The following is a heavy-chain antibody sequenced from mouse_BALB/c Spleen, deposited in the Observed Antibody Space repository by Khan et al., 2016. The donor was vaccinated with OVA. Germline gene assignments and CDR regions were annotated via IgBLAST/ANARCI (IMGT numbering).Heavy chain of an antibody. V-gene: IGHV3-2*02. Sequence: EAQLVESGPGLVKPSQSLSLTCTVTGYSITSEFAWNWIRQFPGNKLEWMGYISYSGNTRYNPSLKSLISITRDTSRNQFFLQLNSVTTEDTATXYCARKDYYDYDPFPYWGQGTLVTVSA. CDR2: ISYSGNT. J-gene: IGHJ3*01. CDR1: GYSITSEFA. CDR3: ARKDYYDYDPFPY. D-gene: IGHD2-4*01.